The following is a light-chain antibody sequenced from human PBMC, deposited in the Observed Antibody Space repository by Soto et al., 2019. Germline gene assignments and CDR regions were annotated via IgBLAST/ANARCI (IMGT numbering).Light chain of an antibody. Sequence: DIQMTQSPSSLSASVGDRVTITCRASQSISSYLNWYQQKPGKAPKLLIYAASSLQSGVPSRFSGSGSGTDFTFAISSLQPEDIATYYCQQYDDLPYTFGQGTKLEI. CDR2: AAS. CDR1: QSISSY. CDR3: QQYDDLPYT. J-gene: IGKJ2*01. V-gene: IGKV1-33*01.